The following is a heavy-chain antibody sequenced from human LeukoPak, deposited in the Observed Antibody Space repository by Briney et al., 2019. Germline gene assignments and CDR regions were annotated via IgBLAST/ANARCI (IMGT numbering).Heavy chain of an antibody. V-gene: IGHV3-30*02. CDR1: GFTFRNYG. CDR2: IRYDGSHK. J-gene: IGHJ4*02. CDR3: AKSGVGGVKYYFDY. D-gene: IGHD2-8*02. Sequence: GGSLRLSCAASGFTFRNYGMQWVRQAPGKGLEWVAFIRYDGSHKYDADSVKGRFTISRDTSKNTLYLQMNSLRAEDTAVYFCAKSGVGGVKYYFDYWGQGTLVTVSS.